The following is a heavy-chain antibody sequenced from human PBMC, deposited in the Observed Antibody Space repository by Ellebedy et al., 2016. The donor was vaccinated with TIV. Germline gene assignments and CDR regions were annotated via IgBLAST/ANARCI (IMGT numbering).Heavy chain of an antibody. CDR2: ISHDGSSQ. D-gene: IGHD6-19*01. Sequence: GESLKISCVASGFTFDSYAMHWVRQDPGKGLEWVAVISHDGSSQYYADSVKGRFTVSRDNSMTTVYLEMNSLRAEDTALYYCARDLDKSSGWYGGAAYWGQGTQVTVSS. J-gene: IGHJ4*02. V-gene: IGHV3-30-3*01. CDR3: ARDLDKSSGWYGGAAY. CDR1: GFTFDSYA.